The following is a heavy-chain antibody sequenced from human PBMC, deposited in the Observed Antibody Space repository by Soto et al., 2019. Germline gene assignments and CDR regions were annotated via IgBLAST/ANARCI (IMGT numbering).Heavy chain of an antibody. D-gene: IGHD5-18*01. CDR2: IYWDDDE. Sequence: QITLKESGPTLVKPTQPLTLTCTFSGFSLTTRVVGVGWIRQPPGKALEWLALIYWDDDEGYSPSLKSRLTITKDTSKNQVFLTMTTMDPVDTATYYCAHRPRGYSYHFDYWGQGTLVTVTS. J-gene: IGHJ4*02. V-gene: IGHV2-5*02. CDR1: GFSLTTRVVG. CDR3: AHRPRGYSYHFDY.